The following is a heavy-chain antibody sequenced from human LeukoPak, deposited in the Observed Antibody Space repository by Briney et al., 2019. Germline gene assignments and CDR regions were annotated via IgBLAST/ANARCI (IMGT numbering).Heavy chain of an antibody. D-gene: IGHD6-13*01. CDR3: ARRGYSSSWYSGEDWFDP. J-gene: IGHJ5*02. V-gene: IGHV1-69*01. Sequence: ASVKVSCKASGGTFSSYAISWVRQAPGQGLEWMGGIIPIFGTANYAQKFQGRVTITSDESTSTAYMELGSLRSEDTAVYYCARRGYSSSWYSGEDWFDPWGQGTLVTVSS. CDR2: IIPIFGTA. CDR1: GGTFSSYA.